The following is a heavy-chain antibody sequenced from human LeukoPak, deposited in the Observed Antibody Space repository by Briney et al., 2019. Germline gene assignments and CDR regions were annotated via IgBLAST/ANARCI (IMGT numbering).Heavy chain of an antibody. CDR2: IYYSGST. J-gene: IGHJ3*02. CDR3: ARLGDSNIFDI. Sequence: PSETLSLTCTVSSGSISTSNYYWGWIRQPPGKGLEWIGSIYYSGSTYYNPSLKSRVTISVDTSKNQFSLKLSSVTAADTAIYYCARLGDSNIFDIWGQGTMVTVPS. V-gene: IGHV4-39*07. D-gene: IGHD2-21*02. CDR1: SGSISTSNYY.